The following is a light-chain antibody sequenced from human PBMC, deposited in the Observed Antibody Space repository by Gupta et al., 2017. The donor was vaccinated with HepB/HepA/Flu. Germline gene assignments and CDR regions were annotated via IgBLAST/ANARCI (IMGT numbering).Light chain of an antibody. CDR1: KLGDKY. J-gene: IGLJ2*01. CDR2: QDS. CDR3: QAWDSSTVV. V-gene: IGLV3-1*01. Sequence: SYELTQPPSVSVSPRQTASLTCSGDKLGDKYACWYQQKPGQSPVLVIYQDSKRPSGIPERFSGSNSGNTATLTISGTQAMDEADYYCQAWDSSTVVFGGGTKLTVL.